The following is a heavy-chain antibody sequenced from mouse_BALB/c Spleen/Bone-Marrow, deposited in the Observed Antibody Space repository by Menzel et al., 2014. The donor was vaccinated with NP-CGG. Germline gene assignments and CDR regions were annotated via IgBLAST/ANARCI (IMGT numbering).Heavy chain of an antibody. Sequence: VHLVESGPGLVAPSQSLSITCTVSGFSLTSYGVHWVRQPPGKGLEWLGVIWAGESTNYNSALMSRLSISKDNSKSQVFLKMNSLQTDDTAMYYCARDGVYGSHYYAMDYWGQGTSVTVSS. CDR3: ARDGVYGSHYYAMDY. CDR2: IWAGEST. V-gene: IGHV2-9*02. J-gene: IGHJ4*01. D-gene: IGHD1-1*02. CDR1: GFSLTSYG.